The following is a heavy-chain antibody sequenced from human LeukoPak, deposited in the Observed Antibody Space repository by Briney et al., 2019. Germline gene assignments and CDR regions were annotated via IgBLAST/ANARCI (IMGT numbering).Heavy chain of an antibody. CDR3: ARTGGLLEWLFRLDY. J-gene: IGHJ4*02. D-gene: IGHD3-3*01. V-gene: IGHV1-69*04. Sequence: SVKVSCKASGGTFSSYAISWVRQAPGQGLEWMGRIIPILGIANYAQKFQGRVTITADKSTSTAYMELSSLRSEDTAVYYCARTGGLLEWLFRLDYWGQGTLVTVSS. CDR2: IIPILGIA. CDR1: GGTFSSYA.